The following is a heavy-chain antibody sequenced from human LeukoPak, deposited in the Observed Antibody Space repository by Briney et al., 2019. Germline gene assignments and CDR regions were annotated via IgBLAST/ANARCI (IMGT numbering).Heavy chain of an antibody. CDR2: ISSSGSTI. CDR1: GFSFNGHW. CDR3: AREATVGCSRNSGPFDY. Sequence: GGSLRLSCAASGFSFNGHWMTWVRQAPGKGLEWVSYISSSGSTIYYADSVKGRFTISRDNAKNSLYLQMNCLRAEDTAVYYWAREATVGCSRNSGPFDYWGQGTLVTVSS. J-gene: IGHJ4*02. D-gene: IGHD2-2*01. V-gene: IGHV3-48*04.